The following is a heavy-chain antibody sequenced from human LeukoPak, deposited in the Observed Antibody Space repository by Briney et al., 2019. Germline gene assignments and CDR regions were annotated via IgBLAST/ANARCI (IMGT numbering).Heavy chain of an antibody. V-gene: IGHV4-34*01. CDR2: INHSGST. Sequence: TTSETLSLTCAVYGGSFSGYYWSWIRQPPGKGLEWIGEINHSGSTNYNPSLKSRVTISVDTSKNQFSLKLSSVTAADTAVYYCARGVRLLLGSWFDPWGQGTLVTVSS. CDR1: GGSFSGYY. CDR3: ARGVRLLLGSWFDP. J-gene: IGHJ5*02. D-gene: IGHD2-21*02.